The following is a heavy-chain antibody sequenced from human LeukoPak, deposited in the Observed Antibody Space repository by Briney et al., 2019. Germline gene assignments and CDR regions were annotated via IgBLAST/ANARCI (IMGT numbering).Heavy chain of an antibody. V-gene: IGHV3-7*01. CDR1: GFTFSGYW. Sequence: GGSLRLSCAASGFTFSGYWMSWVRQAPGKGLEWVANIKQDGSEKYYVDSVKGRFTISRDNAKNSLYLQMNSLRAEDTAVYYCARDRSGGSCLDYWGQGTLVTVSS. CDR2: IKQDGSEK. D-gene: IGHD2-15*01. J-gene: IGHJ4*02. CDR3: ARDRSGGSCLDY.